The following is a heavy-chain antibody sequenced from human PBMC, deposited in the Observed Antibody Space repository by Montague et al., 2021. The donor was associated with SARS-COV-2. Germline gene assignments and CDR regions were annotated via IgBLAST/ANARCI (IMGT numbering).Heavy chain of an antibody. CDR3: AGEEKSGTPAIPRRYYDYGLDF. CDR2: IYYSGST. Sequence: TLSLTCTVSGGSISSGGYYWSWIRQPPGKGLEWIGYIYYSGSTYYNPPLKSRVTISVDTSKNQFSLKLSSVTAADTAVYYFAGEEKSGTPAIPRRYYDYGLDFWGQGTTVTVSS. D-gene: IGHD1/OR15-1a*01. V-gene: IGHV4-31*03. CDR1: GGSISSGGYY. J-gene: IGHJ6*02.